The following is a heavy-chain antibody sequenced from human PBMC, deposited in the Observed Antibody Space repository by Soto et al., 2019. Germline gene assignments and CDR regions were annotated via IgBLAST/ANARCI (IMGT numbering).Heavy chain of an antibody. D-gene: IGHD2-2*01. CDR1: GGSISSCEYY. Sequence: PSGTLSLTCTVSGGSISSCEYYWSWIRQPPGKGLEWIGYISYSGSTYYNPSLQSRVSISVDTSNNQFSLKLSSVTAADTAVYYCARSPPLVPGFDXWGQGTLVTVSX. CDR3: ARSPPLVPGFDX. V-gene: IGHV4-30-4*01. J-gene: IGHJ4*02. CDR2: ISYSGST.